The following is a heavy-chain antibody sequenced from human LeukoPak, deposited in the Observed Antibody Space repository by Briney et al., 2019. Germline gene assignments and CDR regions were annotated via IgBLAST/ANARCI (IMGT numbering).Heavy chain of an antibody. J-gene: IGHJ4*02. CDR3: ARVGSINFDY. V-gene: IGHV4-34*01. Sequence: SETLSLTCAVYGGSFSGYYWSWIRQPPGKGLERIGEINHSGSTNYNPSLKSRVTISVDTSKNQFSLKLSSVTAADTAVYYCARVGSINFDYWGQGTLVTVSS. CDR1: GGSFSGYY. CDR2: INHSGST. D-gene: IGHD1-14*01.